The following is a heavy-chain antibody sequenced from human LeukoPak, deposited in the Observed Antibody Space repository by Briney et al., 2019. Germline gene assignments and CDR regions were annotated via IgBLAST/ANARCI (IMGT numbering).Heavy chain of an antibody. Sequence: GASVKVSCKASGYIFVNFGISWVRQAPRQGLEWVGWISAYNGNTNYAQKFQGRVTMTRDTSTSTVYMELSSLRSEDTAVYYCARGWSSGYREYFQHWGQGTLVTVSS. CDR1: GYIFVNFG. CDR3: ARGWSSGYREYFQH. J-gene: IGHJ1*01. CDR2: ISAYNGNT. D-gene: IGHD3-22*01. V-gene: IGHV1-18*01.